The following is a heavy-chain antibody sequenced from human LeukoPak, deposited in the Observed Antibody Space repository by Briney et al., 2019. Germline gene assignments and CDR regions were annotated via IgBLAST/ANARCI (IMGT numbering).Heavy chain of an antibody. CDR2: ISGSSSNTI. Sequence: GGSLRLSCAASGFIFSDYYMNWIRQAPGKGLEWVSYISGSSSNTIYYADSVKGRFTISRDNAKNSLYLQMNSLRAEDTAVYYCARDVYVRGGFSTYYYYYYMDVWGKGTTVTVSS. CDR3: ARDVYVRGGFSTYYYYYYMDV. J-gene: IGHJ6*03. V-gene: IGHV3-11*01. CDR1: GFIFSDYY. D-gene: IGHD3-10*02.